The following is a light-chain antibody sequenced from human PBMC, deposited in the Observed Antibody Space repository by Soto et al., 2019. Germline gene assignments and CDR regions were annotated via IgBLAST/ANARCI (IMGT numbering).Light chain of an antibody. CDR1: QNINSF. J-gene: IGKJ1*01. Sequence: EIVLTQSPGTLSLSPGEGVTLSCRASQNINSFLAWYQQRRGQAPRLLIHGASNRATGIPDRFSGSGSGTDFTLTISRLEPEDFAVYYCQQYGGSPRTVGQGTKVDIK. CDR2: GAS. V-gene: IGKV3-20*01. CDR3: QQYGGSPRT.